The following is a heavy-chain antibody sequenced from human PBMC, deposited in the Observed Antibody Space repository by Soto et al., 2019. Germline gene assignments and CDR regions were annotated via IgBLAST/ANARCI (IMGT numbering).Heavy chain of an antibody. CDR3: ARASDYDSSGYYYRFDP. Sequence: XETLSLTCTVSGCSVSSGSYYWSWIRQPPGKGLEWIGYIYYSGSTNYNPSLKSRVTISVDTSKNQFSLKLSSVTAADTAVYYCARASDYDSSGYYYRFDPWGQGTLVTVSS. CDR2: IYYSGST. J-gene: IGHJ5*02. CDR1: GCSVSSGSYY. D-gene: IGHD3-22*01. V-gene: IGHV4-61*01.